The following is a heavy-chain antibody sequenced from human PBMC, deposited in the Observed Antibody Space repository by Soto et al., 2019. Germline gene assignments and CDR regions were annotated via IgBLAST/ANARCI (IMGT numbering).Heavy chain of an antibody. CDR2: IPWNSGTL. CDR1: GFTFNDFA. V-gene: IGHV3-9*01. J-gene: IGHJ6*02. Sequence: RLSCVASGFTFNDFAMHWVRQAPGKGLEWVSGIPWNSGTLGYADSVRGRFSISRGNAKNSLYLQMNSLRVEDTALYYCARHRGYHYYGMDVWGQGTTVTVSS. CDR3: ARHRGYHYYGMDV.